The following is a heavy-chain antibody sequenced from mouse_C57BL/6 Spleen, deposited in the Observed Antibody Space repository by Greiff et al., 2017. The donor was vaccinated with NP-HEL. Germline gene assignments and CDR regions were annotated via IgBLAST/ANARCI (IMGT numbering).Heavy chain of an antibody. D-gene: IGHD1-1*01. CDR2: IWTGGGT. J-gene: IGHJ1*03. CDR1: GFSLTSYA. V-gene: IGHV2-9-1*01. Sequence: VKVVESGPGLVAPSQSLSITCTVSGFSLTSYAISWVRQPPGKGLEWLGVIWTGGGTNYNSALKSRLSISKDNSKSQVFLKMNSLQTDDTARYYCARIYYGSSSGGYFDVWGTGTTVTVSS. CDR3: ARIYYGSSSGGYFDV.